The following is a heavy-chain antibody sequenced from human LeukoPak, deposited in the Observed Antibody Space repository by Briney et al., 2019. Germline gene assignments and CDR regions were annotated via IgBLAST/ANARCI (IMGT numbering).Heavy chain of an antibody. V-gene: IGHV4-34*01. CDR2: INHSGST. D-gene: IGHD3-10*01. CDR1: GGSFSGYY. CDR3: ARVRYGSGSL. Sequence: SETLSLTCAVYGGSFSGYYWSWIPEPPGKGLEWIGEINHSGSTNYNPSLKSRVTISVDTSKNQFSLKLSSVTAADTAVYYCARVRYGSGSLWGEGTLVTVSS. J-gene: IGHJ4*02.